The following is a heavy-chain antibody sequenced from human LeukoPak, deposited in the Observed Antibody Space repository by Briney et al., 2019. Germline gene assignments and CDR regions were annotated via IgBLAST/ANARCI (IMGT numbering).Heavy chain of an antibody. CDR2: IYYTET. V-gene: IGHV4-59*02. D-gene: IGHD6-13*01. J-gene: IGHJ4*02. CDR3: AGGSWSGYYFDY. CDR1: GGSVSDYY. Sequence: SETLSLTCTVSGGSVSDYYWGWIRQSPGKALEWIGYIYYTETSYNPSLKSRVTISVDTSKNQFSLKLSSVTAADTAVYYCAGGSWSGYYFDYWGQGTLVTVSS.